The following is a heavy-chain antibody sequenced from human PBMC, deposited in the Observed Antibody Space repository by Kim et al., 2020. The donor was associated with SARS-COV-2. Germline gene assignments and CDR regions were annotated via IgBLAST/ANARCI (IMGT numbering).Heavy chain of an antibody. CDR2: INHSGST. CDR3: ARTDSSLSYYFDY. V-gene: IGHV4-34*01. Sequence: SETLSLTCAVYGGSFSGYYWSWIRQPPGKGLEWIGEINHSGSTNYNPSLKSRVTISVDTSKNQFSLKLSSVTAADTAVYYCARTDSSLSYYFDYWGQGTLVTVSS. J-gene: IGHJ4*02. CDR1: GGSFSGYY. D-gene: IGHD6-13*01.